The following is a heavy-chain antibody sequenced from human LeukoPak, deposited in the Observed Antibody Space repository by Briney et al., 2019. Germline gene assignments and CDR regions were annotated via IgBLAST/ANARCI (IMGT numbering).Heavy chain of an antibody. CDR1: GYTLTDYY. V-gene: IGHV1-2*02. CDR3: AREYYDYAWGSYRYTVYYFDY. CDR2: INPKSGGT. D-gene: IGHD3-16*02. Sequence: ASVKVSCKASGYTLTDYYIHWVRQAPGQGLEWMGWINPKSGGTNYAQKFQDRVTMTRDTSTSTAYMELSRLRSDDTAVYYCAREYYDYAWGSYRYTVYYFDYWGQGTLVTVSS. J-gene: IGHJ4*02.